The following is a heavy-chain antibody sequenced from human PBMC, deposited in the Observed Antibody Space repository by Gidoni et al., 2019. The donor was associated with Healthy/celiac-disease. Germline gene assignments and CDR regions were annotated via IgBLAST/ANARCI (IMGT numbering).Heavy chain of an antibody. J-gene: IGHJ4*02. CDR2: IIPILGRE. V-gene: IGHV1-69*04. CDR1: GVPFSSYA. CDR3: ARGEDEYGGNSGY. Sequence: QFQLVQSVAEVKRPGPSLTVSGQSSGVPFSSYAISWVRQAPAQGRGWMGRIIPILGRENHAQKFQGRVTITADKSTSTAYMERSSLRSEDTAVYYCARGEDEYGGNSGYWGQGNLVTVSS. D-gene: IGHD4-17*01.